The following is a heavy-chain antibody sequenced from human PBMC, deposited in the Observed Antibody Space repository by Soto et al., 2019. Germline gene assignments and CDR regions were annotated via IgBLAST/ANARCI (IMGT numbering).Heavy chain of an antibody. CDR3: AREKDRSSSWSQINYFDY. CDR1: CYSVSSGYY. J-gene: IGHJ4*02. Sequence: SEPLSLTGAVSCYSVSSGYYWGWMRQPPWKGREWIGSIYHSGSTYYNPSLKSRVTISVDTSKNQFSLKLSSVTAADTAVYYCAREKDRSSSWSQINYFDYWGQGTLVTVSS. D-gene: IGHD6-13*01. CDR2: IYHSGST. V-gene: IGHV4-38-2*02.